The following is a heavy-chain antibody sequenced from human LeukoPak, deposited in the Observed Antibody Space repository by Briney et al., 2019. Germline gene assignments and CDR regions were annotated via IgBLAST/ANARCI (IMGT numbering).Heavy chain of an antibody. CDR3: ARWEAVAGYMDV. V-gene: IGHV1-18*04. CDR2: ISAYNGNT. Sequence: ASVKVSCKASGYTFTGYYMHWVRQAPGQGLEWMGWISAYNGNTNYAQKLQGRVTMTTDTSTSTAYMELRSLRSDDTAVYYCARWEAVAGYMDVWGKGTTVTVSS. D-gene: IGHD6-19*01. CDR1: GYTFTGYY. J-gene: IGHJ6*03.